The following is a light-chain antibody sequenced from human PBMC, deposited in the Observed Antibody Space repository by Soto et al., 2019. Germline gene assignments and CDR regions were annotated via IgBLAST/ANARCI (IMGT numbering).Light chain of an antibody. CDR2: QDS. CDR3: QAWDSSTVV. CDR1: KLGDKY. J-gene: IGLJ2*01. V-gene: IGLV3-1*01. Sequence: SYELTQPPSVSVSPGQTASITCSGDKLGDKYACWYQQNPGQSPVLVIYQDSKRPSGIPERFSGSNSGNTAALTVSGTQDMEEAYYYCQAWDSSTVVFGGGTKLTVL.